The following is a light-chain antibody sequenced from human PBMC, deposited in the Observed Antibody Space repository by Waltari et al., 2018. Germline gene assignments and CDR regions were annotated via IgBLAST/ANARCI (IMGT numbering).Light chain of an antibody. J-gene: IGLJ2*01. CDR3: SSFARTGDI. Sequence: QSALAQPAAVSGSPGQSITISCTGPSSDVGNYKVVSLYQHHPGKAPKLIIYEDIRRPSGSSDRFSGSKSGNMASLKISGLQAEDEATYYCSSFARTGDIFAGGTKLTVL. CDR1: SSDVGNYKV. CDR2: EDI. V-gene: IGLV2-23*01.